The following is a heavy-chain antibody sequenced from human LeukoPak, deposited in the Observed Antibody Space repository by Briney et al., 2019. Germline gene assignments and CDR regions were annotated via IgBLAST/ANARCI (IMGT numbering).Heavy chain of an antibody. Sequence: PSETLSLTCTVSGGSFSSYYWSWIRQPPGKGLEWIGYVYHSGSTNYNPALKSRVTISLDKSENQFSLKLSSVTAADTAVYYCAREANSPTARYWYFDLWGRGTLVTVSS. V-gene: IGHV4-59*01. CDR3: AREANSPTARYWYFDL. CDR2: VYHSGST. CDR1: GGSFSSYY. D-gene: IGHD4-23*01. J-gene: IGHJ2*01.